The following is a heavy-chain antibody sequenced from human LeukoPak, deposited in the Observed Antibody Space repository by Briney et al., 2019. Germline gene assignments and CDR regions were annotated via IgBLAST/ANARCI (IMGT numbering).Heavy chain of an antibody. D-gene: IGHD3-9*01. CDR3: AREKTYYDILTGPVDY. CDR2: ISSSSSYI. Sequence: PGGSLRLSCAASGFTFSSYSMNWVRQAPGKGLEWVSSISSSSSYIYYADSVKGRFTISRDNAKNSLYLQMNSLRAEDTAVYYCAREKTYYDILTGPVDYWGQGTLVTVSS. J-gene: IGHJ4*02. CDR1: GFTFSSYS. V-gene: IGHV3-21*01.